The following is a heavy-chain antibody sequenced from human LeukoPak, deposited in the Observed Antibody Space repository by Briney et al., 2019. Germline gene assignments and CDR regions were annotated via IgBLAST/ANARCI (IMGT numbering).Heavy chain of an antibody. CDR1: GYTFTSYG. J-gene: IGHJ4*02. D-gene: IGHD2-2*01. Sequence: ASVKVSCKASGYTFTSYGISWVRQAPGQGLEWMGWISAYNGNTNYAQKLQGRVTMTTDTSTSTAYMELRSLRSDDTAVYYCARDPRHIVVVPAAIPYFDYWGQGTLVTVSS. CDR3: ARDPRHIVVVPAAIPYFDY. CDR2: ISAYNGNT. V-gene: IGHV1-18*01.